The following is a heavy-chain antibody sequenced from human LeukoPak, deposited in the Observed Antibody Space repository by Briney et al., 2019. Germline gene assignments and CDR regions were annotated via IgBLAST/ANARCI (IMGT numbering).Heavy chain of an antibody. CDR2: ISPYNNAT. CDR1: GYTFVTYT. J-gene: IGHJ6*04. Sequence: GASVKVSCKTSGYTFVTYTMSWVRQAPGQGLEWLGWISPYNNATKYSQRLQGRVTVTADTSTSTGYLDLRSLTSDDTAVYYCARDSPHGMDVWGKGTTVIVSS. CDR3: ARDSPHGMDV. V-gene: IGHV1-18*01.